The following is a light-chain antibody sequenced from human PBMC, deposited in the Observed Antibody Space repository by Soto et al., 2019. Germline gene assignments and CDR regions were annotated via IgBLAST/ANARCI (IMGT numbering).Light chain of an antibody. CDR1: SSDVGGYDC. CDR2: EVS. CDR3: SSYSISTAYL. J-gene: IGLJ1*01. Sequence: SVLTQPASVSGSPGQSITISCTGTSSDVGGYDCVSWYQLHPGKAPKLMVFEVSNRPSGVSYRFSGSKSGNTASLTISGLQAEDEADYFCSSYSISTAYLFGTGTKVTVL. V-gene: IGLV2-14*01.